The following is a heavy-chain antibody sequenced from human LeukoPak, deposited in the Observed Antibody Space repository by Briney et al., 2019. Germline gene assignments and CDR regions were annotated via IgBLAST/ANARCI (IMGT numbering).Heavy chain of an antibody. CDR3: ARGNWGSVTPPFDY. D-gene: IGHD4-17*01. Sequence: SQTLSLTCTVSGGSISSGGYYWSWIRQHPGKGLERIGYIYYSGSTYYNPSLKSRVTISVDTSKNQFSLKLSSVTAADTAVYYCARGNWGSVTPPFDYWGQGTLVTVSS. CDR1: GGSISSGGYY. CDR2: IYYSGST. V-gene: IGHV4-31*03. J-gene: IGHJ4*02.